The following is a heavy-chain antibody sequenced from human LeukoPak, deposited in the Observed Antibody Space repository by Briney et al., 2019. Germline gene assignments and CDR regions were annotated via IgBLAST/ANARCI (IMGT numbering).Heavy chain of an antibody. V-gene: IGHV4-34*01. D-gene: IGHD3-10*01. Sequence: PAVTLSLTCAVYGESLSGYYWSWVREPPGKGLECMEDINRSGSTNYNPYLKSRVTISVDTSKNQFYLRLSTVTAADTAVYYCARDNSYGSGPSYYYYAMDVGEQGTTVTVSS. CDR2: INRSGST. CDR1: GESLSGYY. J-gene: IGHJ6*01. CDR3: ARDNSYGSGPSYYYYAMDV.